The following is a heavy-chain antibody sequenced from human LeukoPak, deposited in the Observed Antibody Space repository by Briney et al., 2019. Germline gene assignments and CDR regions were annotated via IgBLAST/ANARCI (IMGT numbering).Heavy chain of an antibody. Sequence: SVKVSCKASGGTFSSYAISWVRQAPGQGLELMGGIIPIFGTANYAQKFQGRVTITADESTSTAYMELSSLRSEDTAVYYCARTPHYSNYVGDWFDPWGQGTLVTVSS. D-gene: IGHD4-11*01. CDR2: IIPIFGTA. V-gene: IGHV1-69*13. CDR1: GGTFSSYA. J-gene: IGHJ5*02. CDR3: ARTPHYSNYVGDWFDP.